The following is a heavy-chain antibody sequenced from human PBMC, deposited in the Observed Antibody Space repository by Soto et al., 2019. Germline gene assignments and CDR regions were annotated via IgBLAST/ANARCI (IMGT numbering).Heavy chain of an antibody. Sequence: PSETLSLTCTVSGGSISSSSYYWGWIRQPPGKGLEWIGSIYYSASTYYNPSLKSRVTISVDTSKNQFSLKLSSVTAADTAVYYCAREVVPAATYYYYYGMDVWGQGTTVTVSS. CDR2: IYYSAST. J-gene: IGHJ6*02. V-gene: IGHV4-39*01. CDR3: AREVVPAATYYYYYGMDV. CDR1: GGSISSSSYY. D-gene: IGHD2-2*01.